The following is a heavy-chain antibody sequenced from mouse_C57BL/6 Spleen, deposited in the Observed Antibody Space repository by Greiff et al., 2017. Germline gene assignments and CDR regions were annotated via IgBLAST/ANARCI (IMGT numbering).Heavy chain of an antibody. V-gene: IGHV1-63*01. Sequence: VKLVESGAELVRPGTSVKMSCKASGYTFTNYWIGWAKQRPGHGLEWIGDIYPGGGYTNYNEKFKGKATLTADKSSSTAYMQFSSLTSEDSAIYYCARSGGSSGYVTWFAYWGQGTLVTVSA. D-gene: IGHD3-2*02. CDR3: ARSGGSSGYVTWFAY. J-gene: IGHJ3*01. CDR1: GYTFTNYW. CDR2: IYPGGGYT.